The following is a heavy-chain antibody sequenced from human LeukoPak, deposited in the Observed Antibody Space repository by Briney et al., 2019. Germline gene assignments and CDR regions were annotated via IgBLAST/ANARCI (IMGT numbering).Heavy chain of an antibody. CDR2: ISSSGVYT. CDR3: ARGREPYTNTDWFDP. D-gene: IGHD2-2*02. J-gene: IGHJ5*02. CDR1: GFTFHYYG. V-gene: IGHV3-21*01. Sequence: GGSLRLSCAASGFTFHYYGMNWVRQAPGKGLEWVSSISSSGVYTYYADPVKGRFTISRDNAENSLYLQMDSLRAEDTGLYYCARGREPYTNTDWFDPWGQGTLVTVSS.